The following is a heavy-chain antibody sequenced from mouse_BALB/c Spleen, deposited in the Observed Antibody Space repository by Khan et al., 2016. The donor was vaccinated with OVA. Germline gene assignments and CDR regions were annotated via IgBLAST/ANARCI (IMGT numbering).Heavy chain of an antibody. D-gene: IGHD4-1*01. Sequence: MQLEESGPELVKPGTSVKMSCKASGYRFTSYLIHWVKQKPGQGLEWIGYINPYNGATKYNEKFKGKATLTSDKSSNTAYMELSSLTSEDSAVYYYSRGNWQSYYFDYWGQGTTLTVSS. CDR1: GYRFTSYL. CDR3: SRGNWQSYYFDY. J-gene: IGHJ2*01. V-gene: IGHV1S136*01. CDR2: INPYNGAT.